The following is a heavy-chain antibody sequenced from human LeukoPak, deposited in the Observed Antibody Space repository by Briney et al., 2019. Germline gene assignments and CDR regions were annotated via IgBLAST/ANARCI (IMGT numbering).Heavy chain of an antibody. CDR1: GYTFTSYF. CDR3: ARDIQRWLQYPLDY. V-gene: IGHV1-18*04. J-gene: IGHJ4*02. CDR2: ISAYNGNT. D-gene: IGHD5-24*01. Sequence: ASVKVSCKASGYTFTSYFMHWVRQAPGQGLEWMGWISAYNGNTNYAQKFQGRVTITADESTSTAYMELSSLRSEDTAVYYCARDIQRWLQYPLDYWGQGTLVTVSS.